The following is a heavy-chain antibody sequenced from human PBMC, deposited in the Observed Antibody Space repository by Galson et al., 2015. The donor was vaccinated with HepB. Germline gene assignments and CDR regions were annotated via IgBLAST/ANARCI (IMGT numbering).Heavy chain of an antibody. J-gene: IGHJ4*02. Sequence: QSGAEVTKPGSSVKVSCKASGGTFSSYAISWVRQAPGQGLEWMGGIIPILGIANYAQKFQGRVTITADKPTSTAYMELSSLRSEDTAVYYCASPWGYSGYDYYFDYWGQGTLVTVSS. V-gene: IGHV1-69*10. CDR2: IIPILGIA. D-gene: IGHD5-12*01. CDR1: GGTFSSYA. CDR3: ASPWGYSGYDYYFDY.